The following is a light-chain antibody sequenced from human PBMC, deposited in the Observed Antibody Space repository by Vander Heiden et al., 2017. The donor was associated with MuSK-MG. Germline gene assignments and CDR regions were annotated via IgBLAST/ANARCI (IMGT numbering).Light chain of an antibody. CDR1: QSLLHSNGYNY. CDR2: LGS. J-gene: IGKJ5*01. CDR3: RQALQTPIT. V-gene: IGKV2-28*01. Sequence: DIVMTQSPLSLPVTPGEPASISCRSSQSLLHSNGYNYLDSYLQKPGRSPQLLIYLGSNRFSGVPDTFSGSGSGTDFTLKISRRVAEDVGVSYCRQALQTPITFGQGTQLDIK.